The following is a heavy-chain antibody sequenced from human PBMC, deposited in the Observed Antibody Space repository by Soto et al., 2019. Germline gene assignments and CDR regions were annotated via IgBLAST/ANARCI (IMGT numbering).Heavy chain of an antibody. Sequence: GGSLRLSCVASGFTFSAYGMSWVRQAPGKGLEWVSGTSGSGGSTYFADSVKGRFTISRDNSKNTLYLQMSSLRAADTAVYYCAKKVNSGPGSQYFDYWGQGTLVTVSS. V-gene: IGHV3-23*01. CDR3: AKKVNSGPGSQYFDY. J-gene: IGHJ4*02. CDR2: TSGSGGST. CDR1: GFTFSAYG. D-gene: IGHD3-10*01.